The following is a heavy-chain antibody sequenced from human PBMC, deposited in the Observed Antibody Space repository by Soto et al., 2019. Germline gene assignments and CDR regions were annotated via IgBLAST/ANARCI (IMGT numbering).Heavy chain of an antibody. J-gene: IGHJ5*02. CDR1: GGTFSSYA. Sequence: QVQLVQSGAEVKKPRSSVKVSCKASGGTFSSYAISWVRQAPGQGLEWMGGIVPIFGTANYAQKFQGRVTNTADKSTSKDYMELSSLRSEDTAVYYCARALVGANYNWFDPWGQGTLVTVSS. V-gene: IGHV1-69*06. D-gene: IGHD1-26*01. CDR2: IVPIFGTA. CDR3: ARALVGANYNWFDP.